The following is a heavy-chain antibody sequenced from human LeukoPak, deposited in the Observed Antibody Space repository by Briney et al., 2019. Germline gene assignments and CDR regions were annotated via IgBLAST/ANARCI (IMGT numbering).Heavy chain of an antibody. V-gene: IGHV3-48*04. CDR3: AKDLFVVVPAAIAGAFDI. J-gene: IGHJ3*02. Sequence: GGSLRLSCAASGFTFSSYSMNWVRQAPGKGLEWVSYISSSSTIYYADSVKGRFTISRDNAKNSLYLQMNSLRAEDTALYYCAKDLFVVVPAAIAGAFDIWGQGTMVTVSS. D-gene: IGHD2-2*01. CDR2: ISSSSTI. CDR1: GFTFSSYS.